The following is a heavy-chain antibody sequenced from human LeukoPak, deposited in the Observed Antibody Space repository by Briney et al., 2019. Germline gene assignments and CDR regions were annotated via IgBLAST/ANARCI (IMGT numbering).Heavy chain of an antibody. CDR3: ARLYSSSSSGAFDI. CDR1: GGSISSYY. J-gene: IGHJ3*02. Sequence: SETLSLTCTVSGGSISSYYWSWIRQAPGKGLEWIGYIYYSGSTNYNPSLKSRVSISVDTSQNQFSLKLSSVTAADTAVYYCARLYSSSSSGAFDIWGQGTMVTVSS. D-gene: IGHD6-6*01. V-gene: IGHV4-59*01. CDR2: IYYSGST.